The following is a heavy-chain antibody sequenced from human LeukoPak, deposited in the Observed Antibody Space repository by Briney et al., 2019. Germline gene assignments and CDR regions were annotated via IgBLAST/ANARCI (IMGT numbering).Heavy chain of an antibody. V-gene: IGHV3-7*01. CDR3: ARVGLDILTGYFYYYYMDV. D-gene: IGHD3-9*01. CDR1: GFTFSSYW. Sequence: GGSLRLSCAASGFTFSSYWMSWVRQAPGKGLEWVTNIKQDGGEIYYVDSVKGRFSISRDDAKNSLYLQMINLRAEDTAVYYCARVGLDILTGYFYYYYMDVWGKGTTVPSP. J-gene: IGHJ6*03. CDR2: IKQDGGEI.